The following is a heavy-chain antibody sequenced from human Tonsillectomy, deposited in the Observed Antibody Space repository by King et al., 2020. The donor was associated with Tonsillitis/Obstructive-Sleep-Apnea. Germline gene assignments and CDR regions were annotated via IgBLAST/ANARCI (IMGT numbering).Heavy chain of an antibody. Sequence: QLQESGPGLVKPSETLSLTCTVAGGSIRSYYWSWIRLPPGKGLEWIGHISHSGSTNYNPSLESRVTISADTSKNQFSLKLNSVTAADTAVYYCARNFWGGNYNSRRGDYYYQGMDVWGLGTTVTVSS. CDR1: GGSIRSYY. V-gene: IGHV4-59*01. J-gene: IGHJ6*02. CDR3: ARNFWGGNYNSRRGDYYYQGMDV. CDR2: ISHSGST. D-gene: IGHD3-3*01.